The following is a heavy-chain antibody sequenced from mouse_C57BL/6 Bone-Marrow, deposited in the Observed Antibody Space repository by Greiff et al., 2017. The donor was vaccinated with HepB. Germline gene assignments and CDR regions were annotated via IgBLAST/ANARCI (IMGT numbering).Heavy chain of an antibody. CDR3: ALFIGWYFDV. CDR1: GYTFTNYW. CDR2: IYPGGGYT. D-gene: IGHD1-1*01. V-gene: IGHV1-63*01. Sequence: QVHVKQSGAELVRPGTSVKMSCKASGYTFTNYWIGWAKQRPGHGLEWIGDIYPGGGYTNYNEKFKGKATLTADKSSSTAYMQFSSLTSEDSAIYYCALFIGWYFDVWGTGTTVTVSS. J-gene: IGHJ1*03.